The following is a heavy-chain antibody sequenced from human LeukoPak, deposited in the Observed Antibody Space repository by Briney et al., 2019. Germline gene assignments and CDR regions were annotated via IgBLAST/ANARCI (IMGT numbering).Heavy chain of an antibody. CDR3: AKGPQLNSGYHPDY. D-gene: IGHD3-22*01. V-gene: IGHV3-23*01. CDR2: ITGSDDRT. J-gene: IGHJ4*02. Sequence: GGSLRLSCAASGFTFSSAAMTWVRQVPAKGLERVSTITGSDDRTYYADSVKGRFTISRDFSKNTLHLLMSSLRVEDTAIYYCAKGPQLNSGYHPDYWGQGTLVAVSS. CDR1: GFTFSSAA.